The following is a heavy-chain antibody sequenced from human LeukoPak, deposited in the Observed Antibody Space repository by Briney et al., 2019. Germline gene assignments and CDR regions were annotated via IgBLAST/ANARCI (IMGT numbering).Heavy chain of an antibody. D-gene: IGHD5-12*01. Sequence: ASVKVSCKASGYTFTSYGISWVRQAPGQGLEWMGWISAYNGNTNYAQKLQGRVTMPTDTSTSTAYMELRSLRSDDTAVYYCARDTVATIASYWSSGYYSYGMDVWGQGTTVTVSS. CDR2: ISAYNGNT. V-gene: IGHV1-18*01. J-gene: IGHJ6*02. CDR3: ARDTVATIASYWSSGYYSYGMDV. CDR1: GYTFTSYG.